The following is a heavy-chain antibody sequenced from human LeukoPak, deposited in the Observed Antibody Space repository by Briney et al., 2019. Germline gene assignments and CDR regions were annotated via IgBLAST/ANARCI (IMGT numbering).Heavy chain of an antibody. V-gene: IGHV3-7*03. J-gene: IGHJ6*04. CDR2: IKQDRSEK. CDR1: GFTFSSYW. Sequence: GGSLRLSCAASGFTFSSYWMSWVRQAPGKGLEWVANIKQDRSEKYYVESGKGRFTISSDNAKNSLYLQMTSLRAEDTAVYSCARFRRPHYGMDVWGKGTTVTVSS. CDR3: ARFRRPHYGMDV.